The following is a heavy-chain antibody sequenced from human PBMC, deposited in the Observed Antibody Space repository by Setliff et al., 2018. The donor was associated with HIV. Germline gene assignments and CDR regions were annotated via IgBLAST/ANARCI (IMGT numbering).Heavy chain of an antibody. D-gene: IGHD1-26*01. CDR1: GGPLSGYC. Sequence: PSENLSLTCGLYGGPLSGYCWTWIRQSPEKGLEWIGEINDSGDTKYNPSLMSRLSMSVERSKNEFSLKVTSLTAADTAVYFCTRGPARRYPGSTVYGLWGQGTPVTVSS. CDR2: INDSGDT. V-gene: IGHV4-34*01. CDR3: TRGPARRYPGSTVYGL. J-gene: IGHJ6*02.